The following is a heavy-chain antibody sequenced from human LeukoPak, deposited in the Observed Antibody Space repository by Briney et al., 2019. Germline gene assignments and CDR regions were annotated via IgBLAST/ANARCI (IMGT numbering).Heavy chain of an antibody. CDR1: GFTFDDFG. CDR2: INWNGETI. CDR3: AKEKGANWDPFDY. V-gene: IGHV3-20*04. Sequence: RGSLRLSCATSGFTFDDFGMAWVRQVPGKGPEWVSGINWNGETIAYRDSVKGRFTISRDSARRSVYLQMNSLRDDDTALHYCAKEKGANWDPFDYWGRGTLVIVSS. J-gene: IGHJ4*02. D-gene: IGHD7-27*01.